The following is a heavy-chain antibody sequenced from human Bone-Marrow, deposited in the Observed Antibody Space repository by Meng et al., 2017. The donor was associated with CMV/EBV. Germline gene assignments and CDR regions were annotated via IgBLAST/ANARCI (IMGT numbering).Heavy chain of an antibody. Sequence: GGSLRLSCAASGFTFSSYSMNWVRQAPGKGLEWVSSISSSSSYIYYADSVKGRFTISRDNAKNSLYLQTNSLRAEDTAVYYCAREPQQQLVFVRRSGKNFDYWGQGTLVTVPS. CDR1: GFTFSSYS. CDR3: AREPQQQLVFVRRSGKNFDY. CDR2: ISSSSSYI. D-gene: IGHD6-13*01. J-gene: IGHJ4*02. V-gene: IGHV3-21*01.